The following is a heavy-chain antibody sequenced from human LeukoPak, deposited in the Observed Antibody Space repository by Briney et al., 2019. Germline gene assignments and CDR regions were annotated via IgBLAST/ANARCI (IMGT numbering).Heavy chain of an antibody. CDR3: AKVQGPCGGDCSLGFDY. CDR2: ISGSGGST. D-gene: IGHD2-21*02. V-gene: IGHV3-23*01. Sequence: GGSLRLSCAASGFTFSSYGMSWVRQAPGKGLEWVSAISGSGGSTYYADSVKGRFTISRDNSKNTLYLQMNSLRAEDTAVYYCAKVQGPCGGDCSLGFDYWGQGTLVTVSS. CDR1: GFTFSSYG. J-gene: IGHJ4*02.